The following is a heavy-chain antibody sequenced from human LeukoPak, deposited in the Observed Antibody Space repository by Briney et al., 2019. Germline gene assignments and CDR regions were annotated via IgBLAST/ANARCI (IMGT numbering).Heavy chain of an antibody. Sequence: ASVKVSCKASGYTFTSYGISWVRQAPGQGLEWMGWMNPNSGNTGYAQKFQGRVTITRNTSISTAYMELSSLRSEDTAVYYCAMRLSDAFDIWGQGTMVTVSS. V-gene: IGHV1-8*03. CDR3: AMRLSDAFDI. CDR1: GYTFTSYG. CDR2: MNPNSGNT. J-gene: IGHJ3*02.